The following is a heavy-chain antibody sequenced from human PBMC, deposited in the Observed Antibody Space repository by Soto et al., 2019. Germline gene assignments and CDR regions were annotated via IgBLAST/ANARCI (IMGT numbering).Heavy chain of an antibody. CDR3: AKGGSGSGIN. J-gene: IGHJ4*02. CDR1: GFTFSSYA. D-gene: IGHD3-10*01. V-gene: IGHV3-23*01. CDR2: ISGSGGST. Sequence: EVQLLESGGGLVQPGGSLRLSCAASGFTFSSYAMSWVRQAPGKGLEWVSAISGSGGSTYYADSVKGRFTISRDNSKNTLCLKMNRLRAEDTAVYYCAKGGSGSGINWGQGTLVTVSS.